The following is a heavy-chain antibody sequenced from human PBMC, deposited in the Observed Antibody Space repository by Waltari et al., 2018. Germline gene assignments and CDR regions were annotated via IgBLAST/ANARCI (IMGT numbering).Heavy chain of an antibody. Sequence: QLQLQESGPGLVKPSETLSLPCAVSGGSTRSSRHYRGWIRQSPGEGLEWMGGIIPIFGTANYAQKFQGRVTITADESTSTAYMELSSLRSEDTAVYYCARGGWEHPDYWGQGTLVTVSS. D-gene: IGHD1-26*01. CDR2: IIPIFGTA. CDR1: GGSTRSSR. J-gene: IGHJ4*02. CDR3: ARGGWEHPDY. V-gene: IGHV1-69*01.